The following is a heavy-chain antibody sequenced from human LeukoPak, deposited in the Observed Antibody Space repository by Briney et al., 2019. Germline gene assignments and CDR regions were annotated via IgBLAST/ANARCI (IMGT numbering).Heavy chain of an antibody. J-gene: IGHJ6*03. Sequence: GRSLRLSCAASGFTFSSYGMHWARQAPGKGLEWVSYISSSGSTIYYADSVKGRFTISRDNAKNSLYLQMNSLRAEDTAVYYCARNPDVLLWFGEPHYYYYYMDVWGKGTTVTVSS. CDR2: ISSSGSTI. CDR3: ARNPDVLLWFGEPHYYYYYMDV. V-gene: IGHV3-48*04. D-gene: IGHD3-10*01. CDR1: GFTFSSYG.